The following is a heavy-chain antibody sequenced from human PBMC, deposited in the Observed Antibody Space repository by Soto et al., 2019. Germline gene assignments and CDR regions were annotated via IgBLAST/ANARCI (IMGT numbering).Heavy chain of an antibody. Sequence: EVQLLESGGGLVQPGGSLRLSCAASGFTFSSYAMRWVRQAPGKGLEWVSAISGSGGSTYYADSVKGRFTISRDNSKNALYLQMNSLRAEDTAVYYCARRGSGSYYDYWGQGTLVSVSS. D-gene: IGHD1-26*01. CDR2: ISGSGGST. CDR3: ARRGSGSYYDY. V-gene: IGHV3-23*01. J-gene: IGHJ4*02. CDR1: GFTFSSYA.